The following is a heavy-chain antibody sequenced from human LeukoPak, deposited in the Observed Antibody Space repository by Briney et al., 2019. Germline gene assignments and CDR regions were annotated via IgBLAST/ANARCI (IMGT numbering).Heavy chain of an antibody. J-gene: IGHJ6*02. CDR3: AREVAVSGTENGAFNV. D-gene: IGHD6-19*01. CDR1: GFSFSSYA. Sequence: GRSLRLSCAASGFSFSSYAMHWVRQAPGKGPEWVAVISFDGTNKYYADSVKGRLTISRDNSENTLHLQMNSLRAEDTAVYFCAREVAVSGTENGAFNVWGPGTTVIVSS. V-gene: IGHV3-30-3*01. CDR2: ISFDGTNK.